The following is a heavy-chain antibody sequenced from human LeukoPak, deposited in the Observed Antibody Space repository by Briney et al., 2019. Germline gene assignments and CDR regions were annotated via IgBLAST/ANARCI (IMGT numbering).Heavy chain of an antibody. CDR2: ISGSGGST. CDR1: GFTFSSYA. V-gene: IGHV3-23*01. CDR3: AKDRGKAGVTWGAFDI. D-gene: IGHD4-23*01. J-gene: IGHJ3*02. Sequence: GGSLRLSCAASGFTFSSYAMSWVRQAPGKGLEWVSAISGSGGSTFYADSVKGRFTISRDNSKNTLYLQMNSLRAEDTAVYYCAKDRGKAGVTWGAFDIWGQGTMVTVSS.